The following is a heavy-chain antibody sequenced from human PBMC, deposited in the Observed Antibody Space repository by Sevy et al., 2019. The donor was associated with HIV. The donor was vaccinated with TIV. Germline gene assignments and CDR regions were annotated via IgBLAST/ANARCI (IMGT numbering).Heavy chain of an antibody. D-gene: IGHD5-12*01. CDR2: YTGSS. J-gene: IGHJ5*02. Sequence: YTGSSNYNPSLKSRVTISLDTSKNQFSLKLTSVTAADTAVYYCARAPPVRSGDDSLNWFDPWGQGTLVTVSS. CDR3: ARAPPVRSGDDSLNWFDP. V-gene: IGHV4-59*01.